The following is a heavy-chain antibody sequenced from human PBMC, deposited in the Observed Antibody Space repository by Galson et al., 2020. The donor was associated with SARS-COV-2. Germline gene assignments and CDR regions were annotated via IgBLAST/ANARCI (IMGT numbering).Heavy chain of an antibody. CDR1: GGSISSGNNY. V-gene: IGHV4-61*02. J-gene: IGHJ4*02. Sequence: SETLSLTCTVSGGSISSGNNYWSWIRQPAGKGLEWIGRIYTIGGTNYNPSLKSRVTISVDTSKNQFSLKLTSVTAADTAVYYCARESRWDLYFDHWGQGTVVTVSS. CDR3: ARESRWDLYFDH. CDR2: IYTIGGT. D-gene: IGHD1-26*01.